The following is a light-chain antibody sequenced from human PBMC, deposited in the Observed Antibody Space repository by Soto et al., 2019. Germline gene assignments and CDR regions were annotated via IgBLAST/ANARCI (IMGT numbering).Light chain of an antibody. Sequence: DIQMTQSPSALSASVGDRVTITCRASQSVSNWLGWYRQKPGEAPKLLIYEGSTLESGVPSRFSGSGSGTEFTLTISSLQPDDFATYYCQQDDTYSRTFGQGTKVEVK. CDR3: QQDDTYSRT. CDR1: QSVSNW. J-gene: IGKJ1*01. CDR2: EGS. V-gene: IGKV1-5*03.